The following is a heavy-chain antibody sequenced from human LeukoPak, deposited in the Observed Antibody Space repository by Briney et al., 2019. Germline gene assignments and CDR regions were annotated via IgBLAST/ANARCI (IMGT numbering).Heavy chain of an antibody. CDR1: GYTFTSYY. CDR2: INPSGGST. V-gene: IGHV1-46*01. J-gene: IGHJ5*02. D-gene: IGHD3-3*01. Sequence: ASVKVSCKASGYTFTSYYMHWVRQAPGQGLEWMGIINPSGGSTSYAQKFQGRVTMTRDTSTSTVYMELSSLRSEDTAVYYCARDGTYYDFWSGYYSAWFDPWGQGTLVTVSS. CDR3: ARDGTYYDFWSGYYSAWFDP.